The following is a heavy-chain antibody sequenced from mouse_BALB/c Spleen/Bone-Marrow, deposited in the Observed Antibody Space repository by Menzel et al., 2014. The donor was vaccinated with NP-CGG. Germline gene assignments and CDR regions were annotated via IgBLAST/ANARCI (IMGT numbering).Heavy chain of an antibody. V-gene: IGHV1-54*01. CDR1: GYAFTNYL. CDR2: INPGSGGT. D-gene: IGHD2-4*01. CDR3: ARDGDYDEGYAMDY. Sequence: QVQLQQSGAELVRPGTSVKVSCKASGYAFTNYLIEWVKQRPGQGLEWIGVINPGSGGTNYNEKFKGKATLTADKSSXPASMQLSSLTSDDSAVYFCARDGDYDEGYAMDYWGQGTSVTVSS. J-gene: IGHJ4*01.